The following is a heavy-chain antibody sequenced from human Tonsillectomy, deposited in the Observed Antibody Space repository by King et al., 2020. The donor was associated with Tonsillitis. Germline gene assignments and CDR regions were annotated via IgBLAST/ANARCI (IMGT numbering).Heavy chain of an antibody. V-gene: IGHV4-61*01. J-gene: IGHJ4*02. D-gene: IGHD6-19*01. CDR3: ATVGYSSGVLGCDY. CDR1: GGSVSSGSYY. Sequence: VQLQESGPGLVKPSETLSLTCTVSGGSVSSGSYYWSWIRQPPGKGLEWIGNIYYSGSTNYNPSLKSRATISVDTSKNQSSLKLSSVTAADTAVYFCATVGYSSGVLGCDYWGQGTLVTVSS. CDR2: IYYSGST.